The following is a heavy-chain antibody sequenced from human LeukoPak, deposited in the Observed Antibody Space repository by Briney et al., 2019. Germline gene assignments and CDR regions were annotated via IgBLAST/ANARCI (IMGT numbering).Heavy chain of an antibody. CDR1: GFTFSSYA. V-gene: IGHV3-64*01. CDR2: ISSNGGST. Sequence: GGSLRLSCAASGFTFSSYAMHWVRRAPGKGLEYVSAISSNGGSTYYANSVKGRFTISRDNSKNTLYLQMGSLRAEDMAVYYCAGAYCGGDCHYYYYGMDVWGQGTTVTVSS. CDR3: AGAYCGGDCHYYYYGMDV. D-gene: IGHD2-21*02. J-gene: IGHJ6*02.